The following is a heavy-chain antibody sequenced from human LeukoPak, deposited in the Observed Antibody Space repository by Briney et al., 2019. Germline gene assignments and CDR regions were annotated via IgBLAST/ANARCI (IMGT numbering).Heavy chain of an antibody. CDR1: GGTFSSYA. Sequence: ASVKVSCKASGGTFSSYAISWVRQAPGQGLEWMGRIIPILGIANYAQKFQGRVTITADKSTSTAYMELRSLRSDDTAVYYCARALTPGYYDSSGYNFWGQGTLVTVSS. CDR3: ARALTPGYYDSSGYNF. D-gene: IGHD3-22*01. CDR2: IIPILGIA. V-gene: IGHV1-69*04. J-gene: IGHJ4*02.